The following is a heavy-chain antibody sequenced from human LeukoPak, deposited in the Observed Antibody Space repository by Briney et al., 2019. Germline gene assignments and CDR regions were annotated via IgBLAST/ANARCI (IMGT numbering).Heavy chain of an antibody. V-gene: IGHV1-8*03. CDR2: MNPNSGNT. J-gene: IGHJ3*02. CDR3: ARVVTTGTGRSAFDI. CDR1: GYTFTSYD. D-gene: IGHD4-17*01. Sequence: ASVKVSCKASGYTFTSYDINWVRQATGQGLEWMGWMNPNSGNTGYAQKFQGRVTITRNTSISTAYMELSSLGSEDTAVYYCARVVTTGTGRSAFDIWGQGTMVTVSS.